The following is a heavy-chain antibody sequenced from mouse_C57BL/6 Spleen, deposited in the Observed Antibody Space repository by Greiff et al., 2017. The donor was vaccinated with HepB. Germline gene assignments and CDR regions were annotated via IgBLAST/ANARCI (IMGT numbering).Heavy chain of an antibody. D-gene: IGHD1-1*01. J-gene: IGHJ2*01. Sequence: EVKLLESGPGLVKPSQSLSLTCSVTGYSITSGYYWNWIRQFPGNKLEWMGYISYDGSNNYNPSLKNRISITRDTSKNQFFLKLNSVTTEDTATYYCARVNYGSSGDYWGQGTTLTVSS. V-gene: IGHV3-6*01. CDR1: GYSITSGYY. CDR3: ARVNYGSSGDY. CDR2: ISYDGSN.